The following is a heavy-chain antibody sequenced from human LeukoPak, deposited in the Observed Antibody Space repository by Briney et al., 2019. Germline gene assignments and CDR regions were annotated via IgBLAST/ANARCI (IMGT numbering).Heavy chain of an antibody. CDR3: ARVICGGDCYSGHWYFDL. J-gene: IGHJ2*01. Sequence: GGSLRLSCAASGFTFGSYWTGWVRRAPGKGLEWVANIKPDGSEKYYVDSVKGRFTISRDNAKNSLYLQMNSLRAEDTAVYYCARVICGGDCYSGHWYFDLWGRGTLVTVSS. CDR1: GFTFGSYW. CDR2: IKPDGSEK. V-gene: IGHV3-7*05. D-gene: IGHD2-21*02.